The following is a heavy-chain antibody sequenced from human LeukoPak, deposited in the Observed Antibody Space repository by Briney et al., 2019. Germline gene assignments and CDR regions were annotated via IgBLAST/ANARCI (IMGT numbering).Heavy chain of an antibody. Sequence: SVKVSCKASGGTFSSYAISWVRQAPGQGLEWMGGIIPVFGTANYAQKFQGRVTITADKSTSTAYMELSSLRSEDTAVYYCATGVRFLEWLFMDVWGKGTTVTVSS. V-gene: IGHV1-69*06. CDR2: IIPVFGTA. CDR3: ATGVRFLEWLFMDV. CDR1: GGTFSSYA. D-gene: IGHD3-3*01. J-gene: IGHJ6*03.